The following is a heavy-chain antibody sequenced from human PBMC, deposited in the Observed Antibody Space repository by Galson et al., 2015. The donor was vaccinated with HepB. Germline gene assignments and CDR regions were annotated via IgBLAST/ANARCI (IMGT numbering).Heavy chain of an antibody. CDR1: GFTLSSYC. CDR2: ISTSSSYV. Sequence: SLRLSCAASGFTLSSYCMNWVRQAPGKGLEWVSSISTSSSYVYYADSMRGRFTISRDNAKNSLHLQMNSLRVEDTAVYYCARATYYYDSTGYYYGFDYWGQGTLVTVSS. CDR3: ARATYYYDSTGYYYGFDY. J-gene: IGHJ4*02. V-gene: IGHV3-21*01. D-gene: IGHD3-22*01.